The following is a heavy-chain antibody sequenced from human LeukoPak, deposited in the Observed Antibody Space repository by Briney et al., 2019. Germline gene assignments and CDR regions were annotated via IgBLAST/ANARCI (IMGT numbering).Heavy chain of an antibody. CDR2: ISADGGTT. J-gene: IGHJ4*02. CDR1: GLSFRGYG. Sequence: PGGSLRLSCAASGLSFRGYGMHWVRQAPGKGLEYVSAISADGGTTYYADSVKGRFIISRDNSKNTLYLQMGSLRNEDMAVYYRARGRGGPPFDYWGQGALVTVSS. CDR3: ARGRGGPPFDY. V-gene: IGHV3-64*02.